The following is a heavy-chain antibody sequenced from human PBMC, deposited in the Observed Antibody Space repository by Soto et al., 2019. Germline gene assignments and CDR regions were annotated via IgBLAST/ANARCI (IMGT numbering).Heavy chain of an antibody. J-gene: IGHJ5*02. Sequence: ASVKVSCKASGYTFTSYGISWVRQAPGQGLEWMGWISAYNGNTNYAQKLQGRVAMTTDTSTSTAYMELRSLRSDDTAVYYCARLWSGYSWFDPWGQGTLVTVSS. V-gene: IGHV1-18*01. CDR2: ISAYNGNT. D-gene: IGHD3-3*01. CDR3: ARLWSGYSWFDP. CDR1: GYTFTSYG.